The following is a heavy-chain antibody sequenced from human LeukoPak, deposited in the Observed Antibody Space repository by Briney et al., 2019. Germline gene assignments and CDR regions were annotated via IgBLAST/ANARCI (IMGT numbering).Heavy chain of an antibody. CDR2: INPNSGGT. Sequence: ASVKVSCKASGYTFTGYYMHWVRQAPGQGLEWMGWINPNSGGTNYAQKFQGRVTMTRDTSISTAYMELSRLRSDDTAVYYCARVRYSNYDNWFDPWGQGTLVTVSS. D-gene: IGHD4-11*01. CDR1: GYTFTGYY. V-gene: IGHV1-2*02. J-gene: IGHJ5*02. CDR3: ARVRYSNYDNWFDP.